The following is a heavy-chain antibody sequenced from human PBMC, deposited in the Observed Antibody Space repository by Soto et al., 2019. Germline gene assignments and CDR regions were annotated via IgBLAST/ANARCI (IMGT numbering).Heavy chain of an antibody. D-gene: IGHD1-26*01. CDR2: IGPKNGDT. J-gene: IGHJ4*02. V-gene: IGHV1-2*02. Sequence: QVQLVQSGAEVKESGASVKVSCKASGYTFTGHYIHWVRQAPGQGFEWVGEIGPKNGDTRYAQKFQGRVAMTKASSITTVYMELTNLSPDDTAVYYCGRGRSGEIGVFYWGQGTLVTVHS. CDR3: GRGRSGEIGVFY. CDR1: GYTFTGHY.